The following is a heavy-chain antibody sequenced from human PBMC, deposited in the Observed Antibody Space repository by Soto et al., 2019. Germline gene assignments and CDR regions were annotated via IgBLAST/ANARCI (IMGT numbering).Heavy chain of an antibody. J-gene: IGHJ6*02. CDR1: GFTFSSYA. Sequence: QVQLVESGGGVVQPGRSLRLSCAASGFTFSSYAMHWVRQAPGKGLEWVAVISYDGSNKYYADSVKGRFTISRDNSKNTLYLQMNSLRAEDTAVYYCARDEGSSSWYVPGYYYYYGMDVWGQGTTVTVSS. CDR3: ARDEGSSSWYVPGYYYYYGMDV. D-gene: IGHD6-13*01. CDR2: ISYDGSNK. V-gene: IGHV3-30-3*01.